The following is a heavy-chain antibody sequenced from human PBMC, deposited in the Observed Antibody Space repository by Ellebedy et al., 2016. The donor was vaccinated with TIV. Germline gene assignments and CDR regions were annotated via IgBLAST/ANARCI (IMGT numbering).Heavy chain of an antibody. CDR2: IYTSGSI. CDR3: AREVYVAGSHHYGLDV. D-gene: IGHD2-8*01. J-gene: IGHJ6*02. CDR1: GGSISSYY. V-gene: IGHV4-4*07. Sequence: SETLSLTCTVSGGSISSYYWSWIRQPAGKALEWIGRIYTSGSINYNPSLKSRVTISIDTSKNQFSVRLSSVTAADTALYYCAREVYVAGSHHYGLDVWGQGTTVTVSS.